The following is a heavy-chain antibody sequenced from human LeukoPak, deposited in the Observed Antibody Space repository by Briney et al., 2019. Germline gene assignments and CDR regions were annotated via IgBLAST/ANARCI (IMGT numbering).Heavy chain of an antibody. J-gene: IGHJ6*03. CDR3: AREAGATYYYYYYMDV. V-gene: IGHV1-2*02. CDR1: GYTFTGYY. Sequence: ASVKVSCKASGYTFTGYYMHWVRQAPGQGLEWMGWINPNSGGTNYAQKFQGRVTMTRETSISTAYMELSRLRSDDTAVYYCAREAGATYYYYYYMDVWGKGTTVTVSS. CDR2: INPNSGGT. D-gene: IGHD1-26*01.